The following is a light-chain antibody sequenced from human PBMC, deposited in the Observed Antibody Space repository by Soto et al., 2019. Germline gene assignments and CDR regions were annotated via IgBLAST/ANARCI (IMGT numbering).Light chain of an antibody. CDR2: CAS. J-gene: IGKJ2*01. CDR3: QQYHDSPMNT. Sequence: FVFPPAPGTPSLSPGDKGTLPRRGRQGGRRTFLAWYQQKPRQAPTLLLYCASNRAAGRPERFSGSASGTEFTLPISRLEPDDSAVYYCQQYHDSPMNTFGQGTKLQIK. V-gene: IGKV3-20*01. CDR1: QGGRRTF.